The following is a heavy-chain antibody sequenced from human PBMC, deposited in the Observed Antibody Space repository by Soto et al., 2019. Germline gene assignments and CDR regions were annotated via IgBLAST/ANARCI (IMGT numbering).Heavy chain of an antibody. D-gene: IGHD2-2*01. CDR1: GFTFTSSA. J-gene: IGHJ4*02. Sequence: QMQLVQSGPEVKKPGTSVKVSCKASGFTFTSSAVQWVRQARGQRLEWLGWIVVGSGNTNYAQKFQERVTITRDMSTSTAYMELSSLRSEDTAVYYCAATVVVPAARRGQFDYWGQGPLVTVSS. CDR3: AATVVVPAARRGQFDY. CDR2: IVVGSGNT. V-gene: IGHV1-58*01.